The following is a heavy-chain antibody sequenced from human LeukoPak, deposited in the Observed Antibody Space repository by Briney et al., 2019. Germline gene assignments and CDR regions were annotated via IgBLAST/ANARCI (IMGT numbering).Heavy chain of an antibody. CDR3: ARLLRGPGGGYYIDY. CDR1: GFTFSWFS. D-gene: IGHD3-22*01. V-gene: IGHV3-48*01. J-gene: IGHJ4*02. CDR2: ISSSSGSI. Sequence: GGSLRLSCAASGFTFSWFSMNWVRRAPGKGLEWVSYISSSSGSIYYADSVKGRFTISRDNAKNSLYLEMSSLRAEDTAIYYCARLLRGPGGGYYIDYWGQGTLVTVSS.